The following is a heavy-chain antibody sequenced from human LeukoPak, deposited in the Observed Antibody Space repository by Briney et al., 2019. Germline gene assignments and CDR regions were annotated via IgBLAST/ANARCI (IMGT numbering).Heavy chain of an antibody. J-gene: IGHJ4*02. V-gene: IGHV3-33*01. CDR1: RFTFSNYG. CDR2: IWYDGSNK. CDR3: ARGLGYDSGTYNYAFSDY. D-gene: IGHD3-22*01. Sequence: GGSLRLSCAASRFTFSNYGMHCVRQAPGKGLEWVAVIWYDGSNKYYADSVKGRFTISRDNSKNTLYLQMNSLRAGDTAVYYFARGLGYDSGTYNYAFSDYWGQGTLVTVSS.